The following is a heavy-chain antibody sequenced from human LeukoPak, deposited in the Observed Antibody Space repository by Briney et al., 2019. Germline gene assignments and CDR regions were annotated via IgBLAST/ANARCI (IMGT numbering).Heavy chain of an antibody. CDR2: IIPIFGTA. CDR3: AREGDCSSTSCYTSYFDP. CDR1: GGTFSSYA. Sequence: SVKVSCKASGGTFSSYAISWVRQAPGQGLEWMGGIIPIFGTANYAQKFQGRVTITTDESTSTAYMELSSLRSEDTAVYYCAREGDCSSTSCYTSYFDPWGQGTLVTVSS. J-gene: IGHJ5*02. V-gene: IGHV1-69*05. D-gene: IGHD2-2*02.